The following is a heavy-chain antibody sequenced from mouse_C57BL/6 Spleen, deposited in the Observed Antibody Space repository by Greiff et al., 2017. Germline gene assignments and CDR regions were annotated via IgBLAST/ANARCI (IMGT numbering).Heavy chain of an antibody. CDR2: IDPSDSYT. Sequence: QVQLQQPGAELVMPGASVKLSCKASGYTFTSYWMHWVKQRPGQGLEWIGEIDPSDSYTNYNQKFKGKSTLTVDKSSSTAYMQLSSLTSEDSAVYYCARSHIVAYYFDYWGQGTTLTVSS. V-gene: IGHV1-69*01. CDR1: GYTFTSYW. CDR3: ARSHIVAYYFDY. D-gene: IGHD1-1*01. J-gene: IGHJ2*01.